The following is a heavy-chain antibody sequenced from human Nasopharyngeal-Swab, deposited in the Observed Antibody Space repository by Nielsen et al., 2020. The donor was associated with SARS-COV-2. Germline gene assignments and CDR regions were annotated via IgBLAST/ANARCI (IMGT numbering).Heavy chain of an antibody. Sequence: SAKVSCKASVGIFSSYAISWVRQAPGQGLEWMGGIIPIFGTANYAQKFQGRVTITADESTSTAYMELSSLRSEDTAVYYCAGGDDSLANSYYWGQGTLVTVSS. CDR3: AGGDDSLANSYY. V-gene: IGHV1-69*13. D-gene: IGHD3-22*01. J-gene: IGHJ4*02. CDR2: IIPIFGTA. CDR1: VGIFSSYA.